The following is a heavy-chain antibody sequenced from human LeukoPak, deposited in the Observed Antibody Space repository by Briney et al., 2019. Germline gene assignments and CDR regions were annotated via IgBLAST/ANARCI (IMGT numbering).Heavy chain of an antibody. V-gene: IGHV3-49*04. J-gene: IGHJ6*02. CDR2: IRNQAHGGTA. CDR3: FTPTYYYDASGYSLYSGMDV. CDR1: GFTFGDYA. D-gene: IGHD3-22*01. Sequence: GSLSLSCTASGFTFGDYAMSWVRQTPGKGLEWVGFIRNQAHGGTADYAASVKGRFRISRDDSNSIAYLHMDSLQAEDTALYYCFTPTYYYDASGYSLYSGMDVWGQGTTVTVSS.